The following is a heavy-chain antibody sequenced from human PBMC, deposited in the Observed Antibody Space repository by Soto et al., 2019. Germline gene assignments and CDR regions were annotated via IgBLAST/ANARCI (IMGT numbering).Heavy chain of an antibody. CDR1: GFTFSSYG. J-gene: IGHJ4*02. Sequence: GGSLRLSXAASGFTFSSYGMHWVRQAPGKGLEWVAVISYDGSNKYYADSVKGRFTISRDNSKNTLYLQMNSLRAEDTAVYYCAKGSGTFDYWGQGTLVTLSS. CDR3: AKGSGTFDY. V-gene: IGHV3-30*18. CDR2: ISYDGSNK. D-gene: IGHD1-26*01.